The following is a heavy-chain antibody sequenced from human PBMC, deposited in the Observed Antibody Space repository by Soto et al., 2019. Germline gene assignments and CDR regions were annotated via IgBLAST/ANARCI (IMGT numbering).Heavy chain of an antibody. D-gene: IGHD4-17*01. Sequence: EVQLVESGGGLVQPGGSLRLSCAASGFTFSSYSMNWVRQAPGKGLEWVSYISSSSSTIYNADSVKGRFTISRDNAKNSLYLQMNSLRAEDTAVYYCARDSSDYGDYPSWFDPWGQGTLVTVSS. CDR1: GFTFSSYS. CDR3: ARDSSDYGDYPSWFDP. J-gene: IGHJ5*02. V-gene: IGHV3-48*01. CDR2: ISSSSSTI.